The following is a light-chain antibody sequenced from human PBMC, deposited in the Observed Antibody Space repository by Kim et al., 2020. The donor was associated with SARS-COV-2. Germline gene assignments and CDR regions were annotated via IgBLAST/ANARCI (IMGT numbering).Light chain of an antibody. CDR2: DNS. CDR1: TSNIGNNY. Sequence: HKNNNCCYGSTSNIGNNYVAWYQPLPGTAPTLPIYDNSKRPAGIPARFSGSKSGKSATLGITGLQPGDEADYYCGTWDGGLSAAWVFGGGTKLTVL. CDR3: GTWDGGLSAAWV. V-gene: IGLV1-51*01. J-gene: IGLJ3*02.